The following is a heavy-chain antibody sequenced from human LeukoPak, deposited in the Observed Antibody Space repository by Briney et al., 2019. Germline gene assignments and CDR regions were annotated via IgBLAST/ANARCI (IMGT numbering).Heavy chain of an antibody. Sequence: GGSLRLSCTASGFTFNSYNISWVREAPGKGLEWVSSISGSGNYIYHAASVRGRFTISRDDAQNSVYLQMNSLKDEDTAVYYCARSRSSSPYDKNLNYWGQGTLVVVSS. D-gene: IGHD3-10*01. CDR3: ARSRSSSPYDKNLNY. CDR1: GFTFNSYN. J-gene: IGHJ4*02. CDR2: ISGSGNYI. V-gene: IGHV3-21*01.